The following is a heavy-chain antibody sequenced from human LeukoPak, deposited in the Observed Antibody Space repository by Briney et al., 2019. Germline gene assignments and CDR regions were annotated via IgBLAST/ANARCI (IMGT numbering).Heavy chain of an antibody. CDR1: GYTFTSYG. V-gene: IGHV1-18*01. D-gene: IGHD3-22*01. Sequence: ASVKVSCKASGYTFTSYGISWVRQAPGRGLEWMGWISAYNGNTNYAQKLQGRVTMTTDTSTSTAYMELRSLRSDDTAVYYCARAGRDYYDSSGYYYGYWGQGTLVTVSS. CDR3: ARAGRDYYDSSGYYYGY. CDR2: ISAYNGNT. J-gene: IGHJ4*02.